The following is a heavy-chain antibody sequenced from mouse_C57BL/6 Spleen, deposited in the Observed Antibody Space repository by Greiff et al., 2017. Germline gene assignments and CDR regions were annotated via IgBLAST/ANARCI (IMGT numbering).Heavy chain of an antibody. J-gene: IGHJ2*01. CDR1: GYTFTDYY. CDR2: INPNNGGT. Sequence: EVQLQQPGPELVKPGASVKISCKASGYTFTDYYMNWVKQSHGKSLEWIGDINPNNGGTSYNQKFKGKATLTVDKSSSTAYMELRSLTSEDAAVYYCARGVPLYYFDDWGQGTTLTVSS. D-gene: IGHD6-1*01. CDR3: ARGVPLYYFDD. V-gene: IGHV1-26*01.